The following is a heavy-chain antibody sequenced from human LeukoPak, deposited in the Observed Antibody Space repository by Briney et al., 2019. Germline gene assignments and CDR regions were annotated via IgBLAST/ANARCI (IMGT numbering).Heavy chain of an antibody. V-gene: IGHV3-30*02. CDR1: GFTFNNYG. CDR2: IRYDGSNT. Sequence: PGGSLRLSRAASGFTFNNYGMHWVRQAPGKGLEWLAFIRYDGSNTYYADSVKGRFTVSRDDSKNTLYLQMNSLRGDDTAVYYCAKDGTSYYYIYYWGQGTLVTVSS. D-gene: IGHD2/OR15-2a*01. CDR3: AKDGTSYYYIYY. J-gene: IGHJ4*02.